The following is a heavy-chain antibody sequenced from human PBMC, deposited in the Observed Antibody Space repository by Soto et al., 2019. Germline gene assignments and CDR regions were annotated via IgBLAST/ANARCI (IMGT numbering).Heavy chain of an antibody. D-gene: IGHD5-12*01. CDR1: GYTFTSYG. J-gene: IGHJ4*02. CDR3: ASTFYYYQGRDGYNSMVY. CDR2: ISAYNGNT. V-gene: IGHV1-18*01. Sequence: ASVKVSCKASGYTFTSYGISWVRQAPGQGLEWMGWISAYNGNTNYAQKLQGRVTMTTDTSTSTAYMELRSLRSDDTAVYYCASTFYYYQGRDGYNSMVYWGQGTLVTVSS.